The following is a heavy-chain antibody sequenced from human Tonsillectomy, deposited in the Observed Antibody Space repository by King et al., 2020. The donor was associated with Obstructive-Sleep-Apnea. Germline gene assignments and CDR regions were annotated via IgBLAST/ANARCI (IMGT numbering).Heavy chain of an antibody. CDR1: GFTFSSYW. D-gene: IGHD3-9*01. CDR2: IKQDGSEK. J-gene: IGHJ4*02. CDR3: ARVPSVVRYFGTPYYFDY. V-gene: IGHV3-7*03. Sequence: VQLVESGGGLVQPGGSLRLSCAASGFTFSSYWMSWVRQAPGKGLEWVANIKQDGSEKYYVDSVKGRFTISRDNAKNSLYLHMNSLRAEDTAVYYCARVPSVVRYFGTPYYFDYWGQGTLVTVSS.